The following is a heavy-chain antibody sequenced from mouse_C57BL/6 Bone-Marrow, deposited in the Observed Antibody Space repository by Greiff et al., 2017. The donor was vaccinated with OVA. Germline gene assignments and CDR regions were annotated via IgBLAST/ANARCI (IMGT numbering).Heavy chain of an antibody. CDR2: IYPRSGNT. J-gene: IGHJ1*03. V-gene: IGHV1-81*01. Sequence: QVQLQQSGAELARPGASVKLSCKASGYTFTSYGISWVKQRTGQGLEWIGEIYPRSGNTYYNEKFKGKATLTADKSSSTAYMELRSLTSEDSAVYFCARDRITTVVAFYWYFDVWGTGTTVTVSS. CDR1: GYTFTSYG. CDR3: ARDRITTVVAFYWYFDV. D-gene: IGHD1-1*01.